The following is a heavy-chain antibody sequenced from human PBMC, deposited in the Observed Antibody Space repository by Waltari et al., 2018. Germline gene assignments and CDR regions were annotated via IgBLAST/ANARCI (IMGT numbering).Heavy chain of an antibody. CDR3: AALDTTRTTFYYYFYMDV. D-gene: IGHD1-1*01. CDR1: GDTLTDFT. CDR2: VDPDDGET. J-gene: IGHJ6*03. V-gene: IGHV1-24*01. Sequence: QVQLVQSGAAVKKPGASVKVSCRVSGDTLTDFTMPWVRQAPGKGLEWMGGVDPDDGETVSAPKFRGRLTPTQDTSTETAYLELRNLRSEDTAIYYCAALDTTRTTFYYYFYMDVWGTGTTVTVSS.